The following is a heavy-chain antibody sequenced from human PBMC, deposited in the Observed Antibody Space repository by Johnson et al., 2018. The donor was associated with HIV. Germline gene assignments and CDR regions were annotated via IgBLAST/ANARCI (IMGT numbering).Heavy chain of an antibody. CDR3: AKDIPPWTETLNGVAFDL. CDR2: INWNSASI. CDR1: GFSFDDYA. J-gene: IGHJ3*01. D-gene: IGHD1-1*01. V-gene: IGHV3-9*01. Sequence: EVQLVESGGGVVQPGRSLRLSCAASGFSFDDYAMHWVRQTPGKGLEWVSGINWNSASIAYADSVKGRFTISRDNAKDSLYLQMNSLRPEDTAFYYCAKDIPPWTETLNGVAFDLWGQGTMVTVSS.